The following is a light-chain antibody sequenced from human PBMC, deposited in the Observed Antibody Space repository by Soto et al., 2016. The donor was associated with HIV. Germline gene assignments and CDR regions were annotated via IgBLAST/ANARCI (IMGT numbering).Light chain of an antibody. J-gene: IGKJ1*01. CDR3: LQLNNFPRT. CDR2: GAS. Sequence: DIQMTQSPSSLSASVGDIVTITCRASQDIGNDLGWYQRKPGQAPKRLIYGASSLESGVPSRFSGSRSATEFTLTISSLQPEDFATYYCLQLNNFPRTFGQGTKVEIQ. CDR1: QDIGND. V-gene: IGKV1-17*01.